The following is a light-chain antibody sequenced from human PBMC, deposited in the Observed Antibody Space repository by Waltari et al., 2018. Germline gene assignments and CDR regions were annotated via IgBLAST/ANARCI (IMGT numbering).Light chain of an antibody. J-gene: IGLJ2*01. CDR1: SNDVGSYNL. CDR2: EGS. Sequence: QSALTQPASVSGSPGQSITIPCTGTSNDVGSYNLVSWYQQHPGKAPKLRIYEGSKRPSGVSNRFSGSKSGNTASLTISGLQAEDEADYYCCSYAGSSTLVFGGGTKLTVL. V-gene: IGLV2-23*01. CDR3: CSYAGSSTLV.